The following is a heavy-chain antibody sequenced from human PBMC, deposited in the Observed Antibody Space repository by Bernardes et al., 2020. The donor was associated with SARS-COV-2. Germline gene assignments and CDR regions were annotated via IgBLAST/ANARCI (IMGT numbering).Heavy chain of an antibody. CDR3: ATSESLQKGRWRGHSLDN. Sequence: GGSLRLSCTASGFTFSSYNMNWVRQAPEKGLEWVSFISSSSYNIYHADALKGRFTISRDNAKNTLYLQMNSLRADDTAVYYCATSESLQKGRWRGHSLDNWGPGTLVTVSS. J-gene: IGHJ4*02. CDR1: GFTFSSYN. D-gene: IGHD3-3*01. V-gene: IGHV3-21*05. CDR2: ISSSSYNI.